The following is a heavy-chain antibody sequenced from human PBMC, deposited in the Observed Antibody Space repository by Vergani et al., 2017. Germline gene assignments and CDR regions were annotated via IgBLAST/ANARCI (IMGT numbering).Heavy chain of an antibody. D-gene: IGHD2-2*01. CDR2: ISGSGGST. V-gene: IGHV3-23*01. Sequence: EVQLLESGGGLVQPGGSLRLSCAASGFTFSNYAMSWVRQAPGKGLEWVSAISGSGGSTYYADSVKGRFTISRDNSKNTLYLQMNSLRAEDTAVYYCAKDQGYCSSTSCSHYYYYGMDVWGQGTTVTVSS. J-gene: IGHJ6*02. CDR1: GFTFSNYA. CDR3: AKDQGYCSSTSCSHYYYYGMDV.